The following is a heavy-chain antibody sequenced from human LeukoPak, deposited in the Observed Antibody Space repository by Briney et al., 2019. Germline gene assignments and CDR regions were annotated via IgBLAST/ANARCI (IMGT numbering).Heavy chain of an antibody. Sequence: ASVKVSCKASGGTFSSYAISWVRQATGQGLEWMGWVNPKSGYTGHAQRFQGRVTITTDESTSTAYMELSSLRSEDTAVYYCAREELAQGIVGATRYFDYWGQGTLVTVSS. CDR1: GGTFSSYA. CDR2: VNPKSGYT. J-gene: IGHJ4*02. D-gene: IGHD1-26*01. V-gene: IGHV1-8*03. CDR3: AREELAQGIVGATRYFDY.